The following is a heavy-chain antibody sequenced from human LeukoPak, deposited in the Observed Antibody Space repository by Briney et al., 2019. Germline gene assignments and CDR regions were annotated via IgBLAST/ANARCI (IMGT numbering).Heavy chain of an antibody. CDR2: INHSGST. J-gene: IGHJ3*02. CDR3: ARVEWELLHAFDI. CDR1: GGSFSGYY. Sequence: SETLSLTCAVYGGSFSGYYWSWIRQPPGKGLEWIGEINHSGSTNYNPSLKSRVTISVDTSENQFSLKLSSVTAADTAVYYCARVEWELLHAFDIWGQGTMVTVSS. V-gene: IGHV4-34*01. D-gene: IGHD1-26*01.